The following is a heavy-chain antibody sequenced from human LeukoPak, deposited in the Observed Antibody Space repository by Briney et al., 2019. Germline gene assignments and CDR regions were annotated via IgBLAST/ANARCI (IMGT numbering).Heavy chain of an antibody. CDR2: IYPSDSDT. D-gene: IGHD3-3*01. J-gene: IGHJ5*02. V-gene: IGHV5-51*01. CDR3: ARHSWPNPYDFWSGQTQGDWFDP. CDR1: GYSFTSYW. Sequence: GESLKISCKGSGYSFTSYWIGWVRQMPGKGLEWMGIIYPSDSDTGYSPSFQGQVTISADKSISTAYLQWSSLKASDTAMYYCARHSWPNPYDFWSGQTQGDWFDPWGQGTLVTVSS.